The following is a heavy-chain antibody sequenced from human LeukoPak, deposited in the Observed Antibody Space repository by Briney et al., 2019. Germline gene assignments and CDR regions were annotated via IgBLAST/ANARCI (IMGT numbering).Heavy chain of an antibody. CDR1: GYSCTSYW. J-gene: IGHJ6*03. V-gene: IGHV5-51*01. CDR2: IYPGDSDT. D-gene: IGHD4-11*01. CDR3: ARQSLGPTVKPYYYYDYMDV. Sequence: GESLKISCKGSGYSCTSYWIGWVRQMPGKGLEWMGIIYPGDSDTRYSPSFQGQVTISADKSISTAYLQWSSLKASDTAMYYCARQSLGPTVKPYYYYDYMDVWGKGTTVTVSS.